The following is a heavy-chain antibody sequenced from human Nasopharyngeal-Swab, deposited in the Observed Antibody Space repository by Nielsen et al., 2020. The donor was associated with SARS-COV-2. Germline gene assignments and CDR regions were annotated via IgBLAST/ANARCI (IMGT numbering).Heavy chain of an antibody. J-gene: IGHJ6*02. CDR1: GYTFTGYY. V-gene: IGHV1-2*04. CDR2: INPNSGGT. CDR3: ARLGSGSYYPNYYYGMDV. D-gene: IGHD1-26*01. Sequence: ASVKVSCKASGYTFTGYYMHWVRQAPGQGLEWMGWINPNSGGTNYAQKFQGWVTMTRDTSISTAYMELSRLRSGDTAVYYCARLGSGSYYPNYYYGMDVWGQGTTVTVSS.